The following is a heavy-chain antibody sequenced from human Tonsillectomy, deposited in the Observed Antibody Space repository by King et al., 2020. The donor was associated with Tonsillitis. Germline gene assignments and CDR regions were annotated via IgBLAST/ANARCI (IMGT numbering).Heavy chain of an antibody. CDR2: ISSSGNTI. J-gene: IGHJ6*03. CDR3: ARLDGDYYFYYYYMDV. V-gene: IGHV3-11*01. CDR1: GFTFSDYY. Sequence: QLVQSGGGLVKPGGSLRLSCAASGFTFSDYYMSWIRQAPGKGLEWVSYISSSGNTIYYADSVKGRFTISRDNAKNSLYLQMNSLRAEDTAVYYCARLDGDYYFYYYYMDVWGKGTTVTVSS. D-gene: IGHD2-21*02.